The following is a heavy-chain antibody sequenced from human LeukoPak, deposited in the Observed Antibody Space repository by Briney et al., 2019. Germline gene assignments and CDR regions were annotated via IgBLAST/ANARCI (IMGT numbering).Heavy chain of an antibody. J-gene: IGHJ4*02. Sequence: TPSETLSLTCTVSGDSISSSSYYWGWIRQPPGKGLEWIGSIYYSGSTYYHPSLKSRVTISVDTSQNQFSLKLSSVTAADTAVYYCARTRVRGRRDRYYFDYWGQGTLVTVSS. V-gene: IGHV4-39*07. CDR2: IYYSGST. CDR3: ARTRVRGRRDRYYFDY. CDR1: GDSISSSSYY. D-gene: IGHD3-10*01.